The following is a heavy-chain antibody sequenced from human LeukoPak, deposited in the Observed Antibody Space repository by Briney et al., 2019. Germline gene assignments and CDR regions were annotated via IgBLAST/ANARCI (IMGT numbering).Heavy chain of an antibody. V-gene: IGHV3-66*01. CDR1: GXXXXXXX. D-gene: IGHD2-21*01. CDR3: QLFHSVRAFAI. Sequence: AGSLRLSCAXXGXXXXXXXXXXXXXXPGXRLEWVEVLSSAXXXXXPASVKGRLTISRDNSNNTLYLQMNSLRSEDTDVYYCQLFHSVRAFAIWGQGTMVTVSS. CDR2: LSSAXXX. J-gene: IGHJ3*02.